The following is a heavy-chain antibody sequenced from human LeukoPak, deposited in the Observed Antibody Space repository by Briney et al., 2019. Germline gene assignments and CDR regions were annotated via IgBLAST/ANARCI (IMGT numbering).Heavy chain of an antibody. V-gene: IGHV3-21*01. J-gene: IGHJ5*02. CDR3: ARGSWDDYSNERWFDP. D-gene: IGHD4-11*01. CDR1: GFTFSSYS. CDR2: ISSSSSYI. Sequence: PGGSLRLSCAASGFTFSSYSMNWVRQAPGKGLEWVSSISSSSSYIYYADSVKGRFTISRDNAKNSLYLQMNSLRAEDTAVYYCARGSWDDYSNERWFDPWRQGTLVTVSS.